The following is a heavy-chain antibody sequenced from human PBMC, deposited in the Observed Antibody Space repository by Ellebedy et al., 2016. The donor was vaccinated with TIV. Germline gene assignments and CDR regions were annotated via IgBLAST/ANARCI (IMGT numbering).Heavy chain of an antibody. D-gene: IGHD5-12*01. CDR3: ASSPSGYEIPY. CDR2: IYHSGST. Sequence: SETLSLXCNVSGGNISSTNYYWGWIRQSPEKGLEWIGSIYHSGSTYYNPSLKSRLTISLDTTKNQFSLRLDSVTAADTAVYYCASSPSGYEIPYWGQGTLVTVSS. J-gene: IGHJ4*02. V-gene: IGHV4-39*07. CDR1: GGNISSTNYY.